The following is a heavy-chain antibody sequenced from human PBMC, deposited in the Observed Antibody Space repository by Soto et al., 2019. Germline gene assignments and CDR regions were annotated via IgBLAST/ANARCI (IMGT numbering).Heavy chain of an antibody. J-gene: IGHJ6*02. V-gene: IGHV3-48*02. CDR2: ISSSSSTI. Sequence: KGLEWVSYISSSSSTIYYADSVKGRFTISRDNAKNSLYLQMNSLRDEDTAVYYCARARDDFWSGYYYYYGMDVWGQGTTVTVSS. CDR3: ARARDDFWSGYYYYYGMDV. D-gene: IGHD3-3*01.